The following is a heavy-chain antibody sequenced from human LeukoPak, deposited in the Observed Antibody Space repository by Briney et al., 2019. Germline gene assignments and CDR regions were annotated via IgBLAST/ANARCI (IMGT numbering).Heavy chain of an antibody. Sequence: SETLSLTCAIYGGSFSDYYWSWIRQPPGKGLEWIGEINHSGSTNYNPSLKSRVTISVDTSKNQFSLKLSSVTAADTAVYYCARGRDDYGSGSYNWFDPWGQGTLVTVSS. CDR2: INHSGST. CDR3: ARGRDDYGSGSYNWFDP. CDR1: GGSFSDYY. D-gene: IGHD3-10*01. V-gene: IGHV4-34*01. J-gene: IGHJ5*02.